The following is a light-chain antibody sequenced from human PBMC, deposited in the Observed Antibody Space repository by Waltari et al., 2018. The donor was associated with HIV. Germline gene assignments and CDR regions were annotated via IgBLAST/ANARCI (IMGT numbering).Light chain of an antibody. CDR3: CSFADTNTWV. J-gene: IGLJ3*02. V-gene: IGLV2-23*02. CDR1: SSDVGRHNL. CDR2: EVI. Sequence: QSALTQPASVSGSPGQSITISCTATSSDVGRHNLVSWYQNHPGRAPKPIMDEVIKRPAGVSHRVSGTKSGHTASLTISGLQAEDEADYYCCSFADTNTWVFGGGTKLTVL.